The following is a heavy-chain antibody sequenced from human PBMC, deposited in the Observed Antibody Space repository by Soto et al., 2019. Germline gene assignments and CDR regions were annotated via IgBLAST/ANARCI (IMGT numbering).Heavy chain of an antibody. CDR3: SGGVGDAF. Sequence: EVHLVESGGGLVQTGGSLRLSCAIFESTVSRDWMNWVRQAPGKGLEWVAHINQDGSEKYYVDSVKGRFTISRDNAKKSLYLQMNSRRPADPAMYYCSGGVGDAFWGQGTLVTVSS. CDR1: ESTVSRDW. V-gene: IGHV3-7*04. D-gene: IGHD1-26*01. J-gene: IGHJ4*02. CDR2: INQDGSEK.